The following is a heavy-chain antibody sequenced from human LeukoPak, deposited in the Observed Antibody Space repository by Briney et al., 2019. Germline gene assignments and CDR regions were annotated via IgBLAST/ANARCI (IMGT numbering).Heavy chain of an antibody. CDR3: ARAAQVTGRPNLGGHFDY. CDR2: ISSSGGST. CDR1: EFTFSSFA. D-gene: IGHD6-6*01. Sequence: GGSLRLSCAASEFTFSSFAMSWVRQPPGKGLEWVSTISSSGGSTFYAESVKGRFTISRDNNENTLYLQMNSLRVEDTAVYYCARAAQVTGRPNLGGHFDYWGQGTLVTVSS. J-gene: IGHJ4*02. V-gene: IGHV3-23*01.